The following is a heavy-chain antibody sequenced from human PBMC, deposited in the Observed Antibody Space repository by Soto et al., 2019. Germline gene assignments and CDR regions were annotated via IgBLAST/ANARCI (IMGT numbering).Heavy chain of an antibody. D-gene: IGHD3-9*01. CDR3: AKALRYFDWLLRPWNSMDV. CDR2: ISGSGDST. J-gene: IGHJ6*02. V-gene: IGHV3-23*01. CDR1: GFTSSNYA. Sequence: GGSLRLSCAASGFTSSNYAMSWVRQAPGKGLEWVSTISGSGDSTYYADSVKGRFTVSRDNSRNTLYLQMNSLRAEDTAVYYCAKALRYFDWLLRPWNSMDVWGQGTTVTVSS.